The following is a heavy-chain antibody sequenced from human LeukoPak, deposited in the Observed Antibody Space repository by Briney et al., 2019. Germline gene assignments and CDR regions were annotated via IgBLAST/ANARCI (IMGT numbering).Heavy chain of an antibody. CDR2: INWNGGST. V-gene: IGHV3-20*04. D-gene: IGHD6-13*01. Sequence: GGSLRLSCAAFGFTFDDYGMSWVRQAPGKGLEWVSGINWNGGSTGYADSVKGRFTISRDISKKSLYLQMNSLRADVTAFYYCARGTLKAAATDFDYWGQGTLVTVSS. J-gene: IGHJ4*02. CDR3: ARGTLKAAATDFDY. CDR1: GFTFDDYG.